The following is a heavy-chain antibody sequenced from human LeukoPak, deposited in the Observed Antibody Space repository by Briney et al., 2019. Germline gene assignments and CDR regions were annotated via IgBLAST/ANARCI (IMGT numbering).Heavy chain of an antibody. D-gene: IGHD2-2*01. J-gene: IGHJ4*02. CDR2: INHSGST. Sequence: SETLSLTCAAYGGSFSGYYWSWIRQPPGKGLEWIGEINHSGSTNYNPSLKSRVTISVDTSENQFSLKLSSVTAADTAVYYCARGHRYCSSTSCLLGRDYWGQGTLVTVSS. CDR3: ARGHRYCSSTSCLLGRDY. V-gene: IGHV4-34*01. CDR1: GGSFSGYY.